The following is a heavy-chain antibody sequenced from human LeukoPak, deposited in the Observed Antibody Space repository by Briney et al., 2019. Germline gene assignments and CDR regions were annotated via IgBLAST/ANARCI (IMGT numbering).Heavy chain of an antibody. D-gene: IGHD6-19*01. CDR3: ASNSSGWYYFDY. J-gene: IGHJ4*02. CDR1: GGSISNYY. Sequence: SETLSLTCTVSGGSISNYYWSWIRQPPGKGLEWIGYVYYSGSTNYNPSLKSRVTISVDTSKNQFSLKLISVTAADTAVYFCASNSSGWYYFDYWGQGTLVAVSS. CDR2: VYYSGST. V-gene: IGHV4-59*01.